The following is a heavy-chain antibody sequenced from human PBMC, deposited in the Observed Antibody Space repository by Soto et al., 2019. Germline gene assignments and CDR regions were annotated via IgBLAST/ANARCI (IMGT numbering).Heavy chain of an antibody. V-gene: IGHV3-7*05. CDR2: IKQDGSEK. D-gene: IGHD3-3*01. CDR1: GFTLTSYW. J-gene: IGHJ6*02. Sequence: GGSLRLSCAASGFTLTSYWMTWVRQAPGKGLEWVANIKQDGSEKYYVDSVKGRFTISRDNAKNSLYLQMNSLRAEDTAVYYCVRSGLTAYDFWSGYYGMDVWGQGTTVTSP. CDR3: VRSGLTAYDFWSGYYGMDV.